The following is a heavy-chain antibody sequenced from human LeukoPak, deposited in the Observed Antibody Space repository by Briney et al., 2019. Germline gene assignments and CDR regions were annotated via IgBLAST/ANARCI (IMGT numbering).Heavy chain of an antibody. D-gene: IGHD4-17*01. Sequence: SETLSLTCTVSGGSISSYYWSWIRQPAGKGLEWIGRIYISGSTNYNPSLKSRVTMSVDTSKSQFSLKLTPVIAADTAVYYCARETSTVTYRIFDYWGQGTLVTVSS. CDR2: IYISGST. J-gene: IGHJ4*02. CDR3: ARETSTVTYRIFDY. CDR1: GGSISSYY. V-gene: IGHV4-4*07.